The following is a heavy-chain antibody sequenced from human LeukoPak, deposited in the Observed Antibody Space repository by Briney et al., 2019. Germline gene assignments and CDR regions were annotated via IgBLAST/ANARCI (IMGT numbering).Heavy chain of an antibody. CDR3: TRFHPFRSQVTTLDY. D-gene: IGHD4-17*01. CDR2: IRSKAYGGTT. Sequence: GGSLRLSCTASGFTFGDYAMSWFRQAPGKGLEWVGFIRSKAYGGTTEYAASVKGRFTISRDDSKSIAYLQMNSLKTEDTAVYYCTRFHPFRSQVTTLDYWGQGTLVTVSS. V-gene: IGHV3-49*03. J-gene: IGHJ4*02. CDR1: GFTFGDYA.